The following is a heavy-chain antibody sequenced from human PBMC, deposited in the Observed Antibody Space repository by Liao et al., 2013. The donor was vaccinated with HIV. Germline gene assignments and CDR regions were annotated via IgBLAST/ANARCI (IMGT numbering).Heavy chain of an antibody. CDR1: GASMGSYY. Sequence: QVHLQESGPGLVKSSETLSLTCSVSGASMGSYYWSWIRQPPGKGLEWIGYMYYAGSSNYNSSLKSRVTISVDTSKNQFSLKLSSVTAADTAVYYCASGGAVRGVMRSLRFDDWGPGTLVTVSS. D-gene: IGHD3-10*01. J-gene: IGHJ4*02. CDR3: ASGGAVRGVMRSLRFDD. CDR2: MYYAGSS. V-gene: IGHV4-59*12.